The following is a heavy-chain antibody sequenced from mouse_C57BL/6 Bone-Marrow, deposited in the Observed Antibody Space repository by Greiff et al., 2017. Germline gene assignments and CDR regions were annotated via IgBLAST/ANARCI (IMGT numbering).Heavy chain of an antibody. J-gene: IGHJ3*01. V-gene: IGHV1-59*01. Sequence: QVQLQQPGAELVRPGTSVKLSCKASGYTFTSYWMHWVKQRPGQGLEWIGVIDPSDSYTNYNQKFKGKATLTVDTSSSTAYMQLSSLTSEDAAVYYCGRYHYSWFAYWGQGTLVTVSA. CDR2: IDPSDSYT. CDR1: GYTFTSYW. CDR3: GRYHYSWFAY. D-gene: IGHD1-1*01.